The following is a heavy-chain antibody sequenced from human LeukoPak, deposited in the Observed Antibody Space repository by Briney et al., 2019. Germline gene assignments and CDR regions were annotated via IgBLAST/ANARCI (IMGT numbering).Heavy chain of an antibody. Sequence: SVKLSFKASGCPFSSSAISWVRQAPGQGLEWMGGIIPIFGTANYAQKFQGRVTITADKSTSTAYMELSSLRSEDTAVYYCASEIGLSGGSYFDYWGQGTLVTVSS. CDR1: GCPFSSSA. J-gene: IGHJ4*02. CDR3: ASEIGLSGGSYFDY. CDR2: IIPIFGTA. V-gene: IGHV1-69*06. D-gene: IGHD3-16*01.